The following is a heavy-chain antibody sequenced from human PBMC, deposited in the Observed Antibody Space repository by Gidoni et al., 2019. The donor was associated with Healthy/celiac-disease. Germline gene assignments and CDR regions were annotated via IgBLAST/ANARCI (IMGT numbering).Heavy chain of an antibody. V-gene: IGHV3-74*01. CDR2: INSDGSST. CDR1: GFTFSSYW. Sequence: EVQLVESGGGVVQPGGSLRLSCAASGFTFSSYWMHWVRQAPGKGLVWFSRINSDGSSTSYADSVKGRFTISRDNAKNTLYLQMNSLRAEDTAVYYCARDYVLRYFDWYAFDIWGQGTMVTVSS. CDR3: ARDYVLRYFDWYAFDI. J-gene: IGHJ3*02. D-gene: IGHD3-9*01.